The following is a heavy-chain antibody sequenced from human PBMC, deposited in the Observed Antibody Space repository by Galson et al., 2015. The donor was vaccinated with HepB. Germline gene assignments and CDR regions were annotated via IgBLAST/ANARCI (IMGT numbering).Heavy chain of an antibody. Sequence: SLRLSCAASGFTFDDYAMHWVRQAPGKGLEWVSGINWNSGSIDYADSVKGRFTISRDNAKNSLYLQMNSVRAEDTAFYYCAKTLRYCDSTTCRVFDYWGQGTLVTVSS. V-gene: IGHV3-9*01. CDR2: INWNSGSI. CDR3: AKTLRYCDSTTCRVFDY. CDR1: GFTFDDYA. D-gene: IGHD2-2*01. J-gene: IGHJ4*02.